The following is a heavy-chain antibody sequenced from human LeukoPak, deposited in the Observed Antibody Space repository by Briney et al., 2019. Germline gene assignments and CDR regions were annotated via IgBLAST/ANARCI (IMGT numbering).Heavy chain of an antibody. CDR1: GGSIGSYY. CDR3: AGLYCSGGSCYPDY. V-gene: IGHV4-59*01. D-gene: IGHD2-15*01. Sequence: PSETLSLTCTVSGGSIGSYYWSWIRQPPGKGLEWIGYIYYSGSTNYNPSLKSRVTISVDTSKNQFSLKLSSVTAADTAAYYCAGLYCSGGSCYPDYWGQGTLVTVSS. CDR2: IYYSGST. J-gene: IGHJ4*02.